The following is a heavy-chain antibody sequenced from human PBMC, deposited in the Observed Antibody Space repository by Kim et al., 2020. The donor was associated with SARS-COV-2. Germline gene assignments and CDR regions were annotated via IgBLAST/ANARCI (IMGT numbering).Heavy chain of an antibody. D-gene: IGHD3-10*01. CDR2: INHSGST. V-gene: IGHV4-34*01. Sequence: SETLSLTCAVYGGSFSGYYWSWIRQPPGKGLEWIGEINHSGSTNYNPSLKSRVTISVDTSKNQFSLKLSSVTAADTAVYYCARGPQNMVGSPTDAFDIWGQGTMVTFSS. CDR1: GGSFSGYY. J-gene: IGHJ3*02. CDR3: ARGPQNMVGSPTDAFDI.